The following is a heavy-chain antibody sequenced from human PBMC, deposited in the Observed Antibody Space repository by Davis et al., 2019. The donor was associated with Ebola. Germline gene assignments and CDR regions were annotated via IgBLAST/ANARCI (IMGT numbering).Heavy chain of an antibody. CDR1: GGSISSGGYY. CDR3: AREMGTGYMDV. V-gene: IGHV4-31*03. Sequence: PSETLSLTCTVSGGSISSGGYYWSWIRQHPGKGLEWIGEINHSGNTNYNPSLKSRVTISVDKSKNQFSLKLSSVTAADTAVYYCAREMGTGYMDVWGKGTTVTVSS. D-gene: IGHD1-1*01. J-gene: IGHJ6*03. CDR2: INHSGNT.